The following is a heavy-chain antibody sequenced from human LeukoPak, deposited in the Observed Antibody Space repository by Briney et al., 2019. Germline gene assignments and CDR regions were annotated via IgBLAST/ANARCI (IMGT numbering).Heavy chain of an antibody. V-gene: IGHV4-59*08. CDR3: ARLLGDDSSGYYYGNFYYFDY. CDR1: GGSISSYY. J-gene: IGHJ4*02. D-gene: IGHD3-22*01. Sequence: PSETLSLTCTVSGGSISSYYWSWIRQPPGKGLEWIGYIYYSGSTNYNPSLKSRVTISVDTSKNQFSLKLSSVTAAGTAVYYCARLLGDDSSGYYYGNFYYFDYWGQGTLVTVSS. CDR2: IYYSGST.